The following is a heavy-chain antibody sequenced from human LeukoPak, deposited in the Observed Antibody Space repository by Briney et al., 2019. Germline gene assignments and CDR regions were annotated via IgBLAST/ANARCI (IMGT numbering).Heavy chain of an antibody. Sequence: PSQTLSLTCTVSGCSISSGGYYWNWIRQHPGKGLELIVHIYYSGSTYYNPSLKSLLTISVDTSKDQFSLKLSSVTAADTAVYYCARQRTSSSSLAHWGQGTLVTASS. V-gene: IGHV4-31*01. CDR1: GCSISSGGYY. CDR2: IYYSGST. CDR3: ARQRTSSSSLAH. J-gene: IGHJ4*02. D-gene: IGHD6-13*01.